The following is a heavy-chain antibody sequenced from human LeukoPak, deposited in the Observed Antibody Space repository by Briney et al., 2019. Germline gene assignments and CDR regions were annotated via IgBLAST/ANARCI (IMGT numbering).Heavy chain of an antibody. V-gene: IGHV1-69*05. CDR3: AREGGYCDSSGDPSRFDY. J-gene: IGHJ4*02. CDR1: GGTFSSYA. Sequence: SVKVSCKASGGTFSSYAISWVRQAPGQGLEWMGRIIPIFGTANYAQKFQGRVTITTDESTSTAYMELSSLRSEDTAAYYCAREGGYCDSSGDPSRFDYWGQGTLVTGSS. CDR2: IIPIFGTA. D-gene: IGHD3-22*01.